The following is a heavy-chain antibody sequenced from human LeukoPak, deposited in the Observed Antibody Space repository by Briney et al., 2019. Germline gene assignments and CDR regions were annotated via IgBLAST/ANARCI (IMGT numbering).Heavy chain of an antibody. V-gene: IGHV4-39*01. CDR2: IYYSGST. CDR1: GGSISSGAYF. Sequence: SETLSLTCTVSGGSISSGAYFWGWVRQPPEKGLEWIGSIYYSGSTYYSPSLKSRITMSVDTSKNQFSLKLSSVTAADTAVYYCARQLFSYYYMDVWGKGTTVTVSS. CDR3: ARQLFSYYYMDV. J-gene: IGHJ6*03.